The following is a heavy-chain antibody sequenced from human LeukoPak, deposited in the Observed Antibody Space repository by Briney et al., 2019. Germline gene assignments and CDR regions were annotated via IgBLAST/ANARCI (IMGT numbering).Heavy chain of an antibody. Sequence: SETLSLTCTVSGGSINSYYWTWIRQPPGKGLEWIGYISYSGTTNYKPSLKSRVTISVDWSTNHFSLRLSSVTAADTAVYYCARAPPGAEFDFWNGYSGYFDYWGQGTLVTVSA. D-gene: IGHD3-3*01. J-gene: IGHJ4*02. CDR2: ISYSGTT. CDR3: ARAPPGAEFDFWNGYSGYFDY. CDR1: GGSINSYY. V-gene: IGHV4-59*01.